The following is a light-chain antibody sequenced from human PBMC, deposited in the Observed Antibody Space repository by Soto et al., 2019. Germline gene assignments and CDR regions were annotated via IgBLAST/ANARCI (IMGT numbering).Light chain of an antibody. Sequence: SYELTQPLSVSVALGQTARITCGGHNIGSKSVHWYQQRPGQAPVLIIYRDTNRPSGIPERFSGSNSGNTATLTLSRAQVGDEAYYFCHAWDSNPVVFGGGTKLTVL. CDR2: RDT. V-gene: IGLV3-9*01. CDR1: NIGSKS. CDR3: HAWDSNPVV. J-gene: IGLJ2*01.